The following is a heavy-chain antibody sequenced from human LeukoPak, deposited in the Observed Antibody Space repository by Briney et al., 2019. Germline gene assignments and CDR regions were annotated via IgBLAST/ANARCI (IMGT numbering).Heavy chain of an antibody. D-gene: IGHD3-10*02. CDR2: ITGSGGST. J-gene: IGHJ6*02. CDR1: EFTFGDYA. Sequence: PGGSLRLSCVASEFTFGDYAMSWVRQAPGKGLEWVSAITGSGGSTYYADSVKGRFTISRDNSKSTLFLQMNSLRAEDTALYYCAKDLHYYVAMDVWGQGTAVTVSS. CDR3: AKDLHYYVAMDV. V-gene: IGHV3-23*01.